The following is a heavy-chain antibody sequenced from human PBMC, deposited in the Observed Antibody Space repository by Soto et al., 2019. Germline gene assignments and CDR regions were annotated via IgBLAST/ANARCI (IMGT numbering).Heavy chain of an antibody. CDR1: VGTVSNSA. CDR3: GRGSSWTKVEY. J-gene: IGHJ4*02. CDR2: IIPIFGPA. Sequence: QGQLVQSGAEVKKPGSSVKVSCKASVGTVSNSALRWLRQAPVQGLEWMGGIIPIFGPATYSQQFQDRVTITADESTGTGYLELSSMTSEDTAVYFCGRGSSWTKVEYWGQGTLFTVSS. D-gene: IGHD6-13*01. V-gene: IGHV1-69*01.